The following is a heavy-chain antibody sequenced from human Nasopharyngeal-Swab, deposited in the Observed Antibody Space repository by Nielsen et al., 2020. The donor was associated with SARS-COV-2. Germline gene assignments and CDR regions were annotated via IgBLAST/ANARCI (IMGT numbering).Heavy chain of an antibody. CDR2: ISYDGRLE. D-gene: IGHD3/OR15-3a*01. V-gene: IGHV3-30*04. J-gene: IGHJ4*02. CDR3: ARERTGYHASH. Sequence: WIRQPPGKGLEWVALISYDGRLEFYADSVKGRFTISRDSSQNTLYLQMNSLRPEDTAVYFCARERTGYHASHWGQGTLVTVSS.